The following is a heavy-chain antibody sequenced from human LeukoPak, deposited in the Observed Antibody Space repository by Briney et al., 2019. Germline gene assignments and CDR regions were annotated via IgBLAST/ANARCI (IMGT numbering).Heavy chain of an antibody. CDR2: INWNGGST. V-gene: IGHV3-20*04. CDR1: GFTFDDYG. J-gene: IGHJ4*02. Sequence: GGSLRLSCAASGFTFDDYGMSWVRQAPGKGLEWVSGINWNGGSTGYADSVKGRFTISRDNAKNSLYLQMNCLRAEDTALYYCARGYYYDSSGYYYGHAYWGQRTLVTVSS. CDR3: ARGYYYDSSGYYYGHAY. D-gene: IGHD3-22*01.